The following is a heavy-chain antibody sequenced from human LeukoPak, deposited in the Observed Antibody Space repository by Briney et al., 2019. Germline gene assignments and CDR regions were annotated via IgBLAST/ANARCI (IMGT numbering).Heavy chain of an antibody. D-gene: IGHD2-15*01. V-gene: IGHV4-59*11. CDR3: ARGRVAEDY. CDR2: IYYSGST. J-gene: IGHJ4*02. Sequence: SETLSLTCTVSGGSISSHYWSWIRQPPGKGLEWIGYIYYSGSTNYNPSLKSRVTISVDTSKNQFSLKLSSVTAADTAVYYCARGRVAEDYWGQGTLVTVSS. CDR1: GGSISSHY.